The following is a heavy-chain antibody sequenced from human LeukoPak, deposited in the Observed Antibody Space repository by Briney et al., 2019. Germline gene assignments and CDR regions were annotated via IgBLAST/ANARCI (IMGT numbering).Heavy chain of an antibody. CDR3: VRGRGGSYDFDY. D-gene: IGHD6-19*01. V-gene: IGHV3-30*03. CDR2: ISRDGSDK. J-gene: IGHJ4*02. Sequence: GGSLRLSCVASGLTFSTSGMHWVRQAPGKGLEWVAAISRDGSDKYYTDSVKGRFTISRDNFKNTVYLQMNSLRDDDTAVYFCVRGRGGSYDFDYWGQGTLVTVS. CDR1: GLTFSTSG.